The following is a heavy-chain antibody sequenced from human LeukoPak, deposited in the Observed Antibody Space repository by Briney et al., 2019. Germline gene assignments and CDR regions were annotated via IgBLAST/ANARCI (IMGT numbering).Heavy chain of an antibody. CDR2: TSGSGGST. CDR1: GFTFSSYA. D-gene: IGHD5-18*01. CDR3: AKRYSYGDYYFDY. J-gene: IGHJ4*02. V-gene: IGHV3-23*01. Sequence: GGSLRLSCAASGFTFSSYAMSWVRQAPGKGLEWVSATSGSGGSTYYADSVKGRFTISRDNSKNTLYLQMNSLRAEDTAVYYCAKRYSYGDYYFDYWGQGTLGTVSS.